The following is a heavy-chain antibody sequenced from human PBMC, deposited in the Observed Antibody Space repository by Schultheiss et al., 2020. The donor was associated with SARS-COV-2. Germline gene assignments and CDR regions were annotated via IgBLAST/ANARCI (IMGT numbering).Heavy chain of an antibody. CDR1: GYTFTSYG. V-gene: IGHV1-2*02. J-gene: IGHJ6*02. Sequence: ASVKVSCKASGYTFTSYGISWVRQAPGQGLEWMGWINPNSGGTNYAQNFQGRVTMTRDTSISTAYMELSRLRSDDTAVYYCARAPTPAKGYGMDVWGQGTTVTVSS. CDR3: ARAPTPAKGYGMDV. CDR2: INPNSGGT.